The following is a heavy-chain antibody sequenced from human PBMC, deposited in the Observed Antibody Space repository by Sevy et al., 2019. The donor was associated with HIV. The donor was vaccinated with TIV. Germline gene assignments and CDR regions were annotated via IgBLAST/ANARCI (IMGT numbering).Heavy chain of an antibody. CDR2: IWYDGRTK. CDR3: ARDSARVIVPTAGFDS. J-gene: IGHJ5*01. CDR1: GFTFRSFS. V-gene: IGHV3-33*01. Sequence: GGSLRLSCSASGFTFRSFSMHWVRQAPGKGLEWVAAIWYDGRTKQYAHSVKGRFTISRDNSKSMLNREMNSLRAEDTALYFCARDSARVIVPTAGFDSWGQGTVVTVSS. D-gene: IGHD1-1*01.